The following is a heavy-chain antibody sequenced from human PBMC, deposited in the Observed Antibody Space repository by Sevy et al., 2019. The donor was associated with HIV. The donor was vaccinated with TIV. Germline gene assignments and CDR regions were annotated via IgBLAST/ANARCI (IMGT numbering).Heavy chain of an antibody. CDR2: ISDSGRST. Sequence: GGSLRLSCAGSGFTFGTYAMTWVRQAPGKGLQWVSVISDSGRSTYYADSVQGRVTISRDNSKNTMHLHMNSLRVEDMATYYCARRPDFGVIIPTGVLDVWGQGTTVTVSS. CDR1: GFTFGTYA. D-gene: IGHD3-3*01. CDR3: ARRPDFGVIIPTGVLDV. J-gene: IGHJ6*02. V-gene: IGHV3-23*01.